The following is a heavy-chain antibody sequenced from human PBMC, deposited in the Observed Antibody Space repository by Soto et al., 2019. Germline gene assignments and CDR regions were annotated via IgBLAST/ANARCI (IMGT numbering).Heavy chain of an antibody. Sequence: GGSLRLSCTASGFTFGDYAMSWVRQAPGKGLEWVGFIRSKAYGGTTEYAASVKGRFTISRDDPKSIAYLQMNSLKTEDTAVYYCTRPRYNWNYGAFDIWGQGTMVTVSS. CDR2: IRSKAYGGTT. D-gene: IGHD1-7*01. CDR1: GFTFGDYA. J-gene: IGHJ3*02. CDR3: TRPRYNWNYGAFDI. V-gene: IGHV3-49*04.